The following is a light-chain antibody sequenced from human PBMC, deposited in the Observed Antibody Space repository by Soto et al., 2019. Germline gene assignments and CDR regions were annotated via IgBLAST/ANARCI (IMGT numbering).Light chain of an antibody. V-gene: IGKV3-20*01. CDR2: GAS. Sequence: TVLTHSPGTLSLSPCERATLSCRASQNVSTNLLVWYQQHPGQAPRLLIYGASSRATGIPDRFSGSGSGTDFTLTIRRLEPDDFAVYYCQHYNNWLWTFGQGTKVDIK. CDR3: QHYNNWLWT. J-gene: IGKJ1*01. CDR1: QNVSTNL.